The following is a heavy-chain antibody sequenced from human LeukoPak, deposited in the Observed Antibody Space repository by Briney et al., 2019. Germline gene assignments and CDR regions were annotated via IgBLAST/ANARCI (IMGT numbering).Heavy chain of an antibody. CDR1: GFTFFSYG. CDR2: ISYDGSNI. J-gene: IGHJ6*02. Sequence: PGKSLRLSCAASGFTFFSYGMHWVRQAPGKGLEWVAGISYDGSNIYYVDSVKGRFTISRDNSKNTLYLEMNSLRAEDTAVYYCARDRYCSGGSCYYYGMDVWGQGTTVTVSS. CDR3: ARDRYCSGGSCYYYGMDV. V-gene: IGHV3-30*03. D-gene: IGHD2-15*01.